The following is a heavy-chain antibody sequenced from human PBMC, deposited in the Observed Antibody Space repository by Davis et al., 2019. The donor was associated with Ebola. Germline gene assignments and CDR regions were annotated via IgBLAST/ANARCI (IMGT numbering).Heavy chain of an antibody. J-gene: IGHJ4*03. D-gene: IGHD3-16*01. CDR3: ARDLGSGGGLDY. CDR1: SGSISNYH. V-gene: IGHV4-59*01. CDR2: IYYSGNT. Sequence: MPSETLSLTCTVSSGSISNYHLSWVRQPPGKGLEWIGIYYSGNTKYNPSLQSRVTISIDTSKNQLSLKLTSVTGADTAVYYCARDLGSGGGLDYWGQGTTVTVSS.